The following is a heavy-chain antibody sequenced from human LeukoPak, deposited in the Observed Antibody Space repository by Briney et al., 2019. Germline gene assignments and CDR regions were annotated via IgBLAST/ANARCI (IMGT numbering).Heavy chain of an antibody. Sequence: SETLSLTCTVSGRSISSHYWSWIRQPPGKGLEWIGYIYFSGSTTYNPSLKSRVTISVDTSKNQFSLKLSSVTAADTAVYYCARGQGTVTTHWGQGTLVTVSS. J-gene: IGHJ4*02. CDR2: IYFSGST. CDR1: GRSISSHY. CDR3: ARGQGTVTTH. V-gene: IGHV4-59*11. D-gene: IGHD4-17*01.